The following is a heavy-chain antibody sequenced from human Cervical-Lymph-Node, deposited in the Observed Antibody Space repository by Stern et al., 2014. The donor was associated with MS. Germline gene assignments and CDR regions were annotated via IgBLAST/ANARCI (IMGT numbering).Heavy chain of an antibody. CDR1: GYTFTSHY. D-gene: IGHD3/OR15-3a*01. Sequence: VQLVESGAEVKKPGASVKVSCKASGYTFTSHYMHWVRQAPGQGLEWVGIINPSGDSASYVQKFQGRVTMTRDTSTSTVYMELSSLRSEDTAVYYCASGTGSKRPTGNYWGQGTLVTVSS. V-gene: IGHV1-46*01. CDR3: ASGTGSKRPTGNY. CDR2: INPSGDSA. J-gene: IGHJ4*02.